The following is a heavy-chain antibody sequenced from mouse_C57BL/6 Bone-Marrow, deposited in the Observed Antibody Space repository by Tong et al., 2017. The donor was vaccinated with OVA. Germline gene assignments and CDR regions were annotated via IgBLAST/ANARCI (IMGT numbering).Heavy chain of an antibody. CDR2: IDPANGNT. J-gene: IGHJ3*01. Sequence: EVQLQESGAELVKPGASVKLSCTASGFNIKDTYMHWVKQRPEQGLEWIGRIDPANGNTKYDPKFQGKATITADTSYNTAYLQLSSLTSEDTAVYYCAREGTMITGFAYWGQGTLVTVSA. V-gene: IGHV14-3*02. CDR1: GFNIKDTY. CDR3: AREGTMITGFAY. D-gene: IGHD2-4*01.